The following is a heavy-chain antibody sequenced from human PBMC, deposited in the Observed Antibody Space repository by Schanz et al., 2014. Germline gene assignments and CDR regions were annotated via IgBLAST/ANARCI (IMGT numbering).Heavy chain of an antibody. V-gene: IGHV1-69*02. CDR3: ARSNYYDNSDYYNSFDY. D-gene: IGHD3-22*01. Sequence: QVHLVQSGAEVKKPGSSVKVSCKASGGTFSSDTFNWVRQAPGQGLEWMGRIIPILGIANYAQKFQGRVTNTADKSTSTAYMDLSSLRPEDTAVYYCARSNYYDNSDYYNSFDYWGQGTLVTVSS. J-gene: IGHJ4*02. CDR2: IIPILGIA. CDR1: GGTFSSDT.